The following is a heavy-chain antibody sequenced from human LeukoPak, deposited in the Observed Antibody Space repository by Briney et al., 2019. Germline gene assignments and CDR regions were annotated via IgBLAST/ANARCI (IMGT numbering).Heavy chain of an antibody. J-gene: IGHJ4*02. Sequence: SETLSLTCSVSGDSFSSYCWRWIRPPAGKGVEGIGRIYNSASTNYKPSLKSRVTMSVDTSKNQFSLRLTSVTAADTAVYFCARDVDYYDGSGYENYYFDYWGQGILVTVSS. CDR3: ARDVDYYDGSGYENYYFDY. D-gene: IGHD3-22*01. CDR1: GDSFSSYC. CDR2: IYNSAST. V-gene: IGHV4-4*07.